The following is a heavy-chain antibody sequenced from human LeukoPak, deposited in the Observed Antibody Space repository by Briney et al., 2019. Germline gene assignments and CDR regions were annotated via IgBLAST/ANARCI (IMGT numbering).Heavy chain of an antibody. D-gene: IGHD3-22*01. J-gene: IGHJ4*02. CDR3: ARGGYDSSGYYLDKYYFDY. CDR1: GYSFTSYW. V-gene: IGHV5-51*01. Sequence: GESLKISCKGSGYSFTSYWIGWVRRMPGKGLEWMGIIYPGDSDTRYSPSFQGQVTISADKSISTAYLQWSSLKASDTAMYYCARGGYDSSGYYLDKYYFDYWGQGTLVTVSS. CDR2: IYPGDSDT.